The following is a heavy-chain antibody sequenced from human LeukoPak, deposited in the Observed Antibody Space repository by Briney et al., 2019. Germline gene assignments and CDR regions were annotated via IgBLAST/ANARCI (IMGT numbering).Heavy chain of an antibody. CDR3: ARLHYYDSSGYQYYYYYIDV. CDR2: IYYSGST. D-gene: IGHD3-22*01. V-gene: IGHV4-39*01. J-gene: IGHJ6*03. Sequence: SETLSVTLLVSRGFILNSIYYWLWTRDPPGKALEWIGCIYYSGSTYYNPYLKSRVTISVDTSKNQFYLKLSSVTAVDTAVYDCARLHYYDSSGYQYYYYYIDVWGKGTTVTISS. CDR1: RGFILNSIYY.